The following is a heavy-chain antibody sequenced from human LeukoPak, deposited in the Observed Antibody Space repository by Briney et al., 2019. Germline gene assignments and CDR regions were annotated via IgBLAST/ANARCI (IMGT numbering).Heavy chain of an antibody. CDR2: INPSGGST. J-gene: IGHJ3*02. V-gene: IGHV1-46*01. CDR1: GYTFTSYY. Sequence: ASVKVSCKASGYTFTSYYMHWVRQAPGQGLEWMGIINPSGGSTSYAQKFQGRVTMTRDTSTSTVYMELSSLRSEDTAVYYCARNIVVVVAAMRDDAFDIWGQGTMVTVSS. CDR3: ARNIVVVVAAMRDDAFDI. D-gene: IGHD2-15*01.